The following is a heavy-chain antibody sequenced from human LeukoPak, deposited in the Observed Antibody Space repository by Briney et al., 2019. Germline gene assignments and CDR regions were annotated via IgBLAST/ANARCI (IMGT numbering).Heavy chain of an antibody. CDR2: ITASGDRT. CDR1: GFIFSDYV. J-gene: IGHJ5*02. D-gene: IGHD3-3*01. CDR3: AKDPDSSWFDP. Sequence: PGGSLRLSCAASGFIFSDYVMIWVRQAPGKGLEWVSGITASGDRTYYADSVKGRFTMSRDNSKNTVYLQMNSLRAEDTAVYYCAKDPDSSWFDPWGQGTLVTVSS. V-gene: IGHV3-23*01.